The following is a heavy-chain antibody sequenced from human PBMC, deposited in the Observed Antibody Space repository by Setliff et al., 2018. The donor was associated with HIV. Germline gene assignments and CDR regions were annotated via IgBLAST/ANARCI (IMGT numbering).Heavy chain of an antibody. J-gene: IGHJ4*02. Sequence: KASETLSLTCTVPGGSISRSNYYWGWIRQPPGKGLEWIGTISYTGSTYYDPSLKSRVTISLDTSKNQFFLKLSSVTAPDTAIYYCARQTWEYYDTLTGYYRSPKNFDSWGQGTQVTVSS. CDR1: GGSISRSNYY. CDR3: ARQTWEYYDTLTGYYRSPKNFDS. CDR2: ISYTGST. D-gene: IGHD3-9*01. V-gene: IGHV4-39*01.